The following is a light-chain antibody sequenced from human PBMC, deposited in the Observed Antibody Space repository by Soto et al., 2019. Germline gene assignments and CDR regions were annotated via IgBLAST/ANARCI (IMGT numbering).Light chain of an antibody. V-gene: IGKV3-15*01. CDR2: GAS. CDR3: QQYNNWPPFT. Sequence: EIVMTQSPSTLSVSRGERATLXXRASQSVSSNLAWYQQNPGQAPRLVXYGASTRATGIPARFSGSGSGTEFTLTISSLQSEDFALYYCQQYNNWPPFTFGQGTKVDIK. J-gene: IGKJ2*01. CDR1: QSVSSN.